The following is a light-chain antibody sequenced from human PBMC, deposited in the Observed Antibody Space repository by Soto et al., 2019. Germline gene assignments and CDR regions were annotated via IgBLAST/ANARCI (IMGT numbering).Light chain of an antibody. J-gene: IGLJ3*02. CDR1: SSNIGSNY. V-gene: IGLV1-47*01. Sequence: QSVLTQPPSASGTPGQRVTISCSGSSSNIGSNYVHWYQHFPGTAPKLLISMNNQRPSGVPDRLSGSKAGTSASLAISGLRSEDEANYYCATWDDSLSAAGVFSGGTKLTVL. CDR2: MNN. CDR3: ATWDDSLSAAGV.